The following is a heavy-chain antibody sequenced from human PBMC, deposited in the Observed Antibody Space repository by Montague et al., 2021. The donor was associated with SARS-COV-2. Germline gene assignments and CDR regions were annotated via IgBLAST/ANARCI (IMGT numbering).Heavy chain of an antibody. Sequence: SETLSLTCAVYGGSFSDNYWSWIRKPPGKGPEWIGEINHRGTSNYNPSLKSRVSISVDTSKNQFSLYLGSVTAADTAVCYCARGRQHFNMIVVVMTGGEYYFDYWGQGTLVTVSS. CDR1: GGSFSDNY. D-gene: IGHD3-22*01. CDR2: INHRGTS. V-gene: IGHV4-34*01. CDR3: ARGRQHFNMIVVVMTGGEYYFDY. J-gene: IGHJ4*02.